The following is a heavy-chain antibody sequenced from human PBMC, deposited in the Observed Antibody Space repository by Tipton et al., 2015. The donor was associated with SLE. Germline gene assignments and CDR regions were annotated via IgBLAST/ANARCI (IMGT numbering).Heavy chain of an antibody. V-gene: IGHV4-39*01. Sequence: TLSLTCTVSGGSISSSSHYWGWIRQPPGKGLEWIGSIYYSGSTYYNPSLKSRVTISVDTSKNQFSLKLSSVTAADTALYYCARGVAHYFDSGSFDVWGQGTLVTVSS. CDR3: ARGVAHYFDSGSFDV. D-gene: IGHD3-22*01. J-gene: IGHJ3*01. CDR2: IYYSGST. CDR1: GGSISSSSHY.